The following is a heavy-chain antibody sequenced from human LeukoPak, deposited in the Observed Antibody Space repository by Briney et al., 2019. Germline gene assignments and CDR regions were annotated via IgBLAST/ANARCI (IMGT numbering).Heavy chain of an antibody. CDR3: VAENNARETTGLCEY. V-gene: IGHV3-7*01. CDR2: IKQDGSQT. D-gene: IGHD1-1*01. J-gene: IGHJ4*02. Sequence: GGSLRLSCAASGFTFSSFWMSWVRQAPGKGLEWVADIKQDGSQTYDVDSVKGRFTIFRDNAKNSLYLQMNSLRAEDTAVYYCVAENNARETTGLCEYWGQGTLVTVSS. CDR1: GFTFSSFW.